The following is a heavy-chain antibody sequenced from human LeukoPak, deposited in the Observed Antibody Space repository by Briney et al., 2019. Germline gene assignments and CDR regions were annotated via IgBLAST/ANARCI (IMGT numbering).Heavy chain of an antibody. CDR1: GFTFSGYE. D-gene: IGHD1-26*01. CDR2: IGESGSSV. V-gene: IGHV3-48*03. J-gene: IGHJ4*02. Sequence: GGSLRLSCAGSGFTFSGYEMNWVRQAPGEGLEWISYIGESGSSVKYADSVKGRFTISRDNAKNSLYLQMDSLRVGDTAIYYCTTDHVGATVEFDSWGQGTLVTVSS. CDR3: TTDHVGATVEFDS.